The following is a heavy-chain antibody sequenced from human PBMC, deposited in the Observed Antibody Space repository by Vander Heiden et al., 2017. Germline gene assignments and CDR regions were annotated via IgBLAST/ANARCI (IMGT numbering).Heavy chain of an antibody. CDR1: GGSISSSSYY. Sequence: QLQLQESGPGLVKPSETLSLTCTVSGGSISSSSYYWGWIRQPPGKGLEWIGSIYYSGSTYYNPSLKNRVTISVDTSKNQFSLKLSSVTAADTAVYYCASAPYYYDSSGSNWFGPWGQGTLVTVS. J-gene: IGHJ5*02. CDR3: ASAPYYYDSSGSNWFGP. CDR2: IYYSGST. V-gene: IGHV4-39*01. D-gene: IGHD3-22*01.